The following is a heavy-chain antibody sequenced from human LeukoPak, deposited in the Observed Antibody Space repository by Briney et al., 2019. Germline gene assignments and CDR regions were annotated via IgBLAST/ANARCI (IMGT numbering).Heavy chain of an antibody. J-gene: IGHJ4*02. CDR1: GFSFSVYY. D-gene: IGHD2-15*01. V-gene: IGHV3-72*01. CDR2: SRNKENRYST. Sequence: GGSLGLSCAASGFSFSVYYMAWVRQAPGKGLEWVGLSRNKENRYSTEYGASVKGRVTISRDDSKNLMYLEMKSLKSEDTAVYYCVGGYDYWGQGTLVTVSS. CDR3: VGGYDY.